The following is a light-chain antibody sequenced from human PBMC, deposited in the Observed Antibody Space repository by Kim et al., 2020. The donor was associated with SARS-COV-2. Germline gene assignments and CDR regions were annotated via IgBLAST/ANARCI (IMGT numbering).Light chain of an antibody. Sequence: DIQMTQSPSSLSASVGDRVTITCQASQDISNYLNWYQQKTGKAPKLLIYDASNLETGVPSRFSGSGSGTDFTFTISSLQPEDIATYYCQQYDNLPYTFGQGTKLEI. CDR2: DAS. CDR3: QQYDNLPYT. V-gene: IGKV1-33*01. J-gene: IGKJ2*01. CDR1: QDISNY.